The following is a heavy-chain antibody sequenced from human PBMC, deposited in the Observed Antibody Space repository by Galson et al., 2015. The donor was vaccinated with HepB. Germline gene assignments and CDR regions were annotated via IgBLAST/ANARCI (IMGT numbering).Heavy chain of an antibody. V-gene: IGHV3-23*05. J-gene: IGHJ4*02. Sequence: SLRLSCAASGFTFSTYAMAWVRQAPGKGLEWVSAIQISGGGAYADSVKGRFTISRDNSKNTLLLQMNSLRVEDTAVYYCAKIGKTLPAVGCIHYFDYWGQGTLVTVSS. CDR2: IQISGGGA. D-gene: IGHD6-25*01. CDR3: AKIGKTLPAVGCIHYFDY. CDR1: GFTFSTYA.